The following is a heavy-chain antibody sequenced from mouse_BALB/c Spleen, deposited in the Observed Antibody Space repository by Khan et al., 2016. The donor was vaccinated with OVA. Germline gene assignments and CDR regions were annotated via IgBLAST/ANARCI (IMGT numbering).Heavy chain of an antibody. Sequence: VQLQESGAELARPGASVKLSCKASGYTFTDYNINWVKERTGQGLEWIGEIYPGSGNTYYNEKFKGKATLTADKSSSTVYMRLSSLTSEDSAVYVCAREWGAWFPYWGQGTLLTVSA. CDR2: IYPGSGNT. CDR1: GYTFTDYN. V-gene: IGHV1-77*01. J-gene: IGHJ3*01. CDR3: AREWGAWFPY.